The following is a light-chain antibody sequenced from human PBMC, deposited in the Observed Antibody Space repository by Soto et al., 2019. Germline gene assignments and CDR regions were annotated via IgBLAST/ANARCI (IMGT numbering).Light chain of an antibody. V-gene: IGLV2-14*01. J-gene: IGLJ1*01. Sequence: QSALTQPASVSGSPGQSSTISCTGTSSDVGGYNYVSWYQLHPGKAPKLMVYEDSYRPSGVSSRFSGSKSANTASLTISGLQAEDEADYYCSSYASSTAYVFGTGTKLTVL. CDR1: SSDVGGYNY. CDR3: SSYASSTAYV. CDR2: EDS.